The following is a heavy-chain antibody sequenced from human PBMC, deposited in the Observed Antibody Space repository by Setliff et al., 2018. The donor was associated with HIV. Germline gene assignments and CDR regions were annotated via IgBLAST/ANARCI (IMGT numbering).Heavy chain of an antibody. CDR2: INAGNSNT. CDR1: GYTFTSYA. Sequence: ASVKVSCKASGYTFTSYAMHWVRQAPGQRLEWMGWINAGNSNTKYSQKFQGRVTITRDTSASTAYMELSSLRPEDTAVYYCVRDNVDSDSRTYLHHWGQGTLVTVSS. D-gene: IGHD3-22*01. CDR3: VRDNVDSDSRTYLHH. J-gene: IGHJ5*02. V-gene: IGHV1-3*01.